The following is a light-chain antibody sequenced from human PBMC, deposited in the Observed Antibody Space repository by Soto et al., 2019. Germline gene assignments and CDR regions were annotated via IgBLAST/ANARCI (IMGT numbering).Light chain of an antibody. V-gene: IGKV1-39*01. CDR1: QTISSW. Sequence: DIQMTQSPSTLSGSVGDRVTITCRASQTISSWLAWYQQKPGKAPKLLIYAASNFQSGVPSRFSGSGSGTDFTLTISSLQPEDFAAYYCQHSYSTPITFGQGTRLEIK. J-gene: IGKJ5*01. CDR3: QHSYSTPIT. CDR2: AAS.